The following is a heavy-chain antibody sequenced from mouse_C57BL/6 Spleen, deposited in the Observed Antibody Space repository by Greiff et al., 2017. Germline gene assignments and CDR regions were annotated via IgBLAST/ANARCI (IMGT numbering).Heavy chain of an antibody. V-gene: IGHV14-2*01. CDR2: IDPEDGET. Sequence: VQLQQSGAELVKPGASVKLSCTASGFNIKDYYMHWVKQRTEQGLEWIGRIDPEDGETKYAPEFQGKATITADTSSNTAYLQLSSLTSEDTAVYYCARDDYDGAWFAYWGQGTLVTVSA. CDR1: GFNIKDYY. CDR3: ARDDYDGAWFAY. D-gene: IGHD2-4*01. J-gene: IGHJ3*01.